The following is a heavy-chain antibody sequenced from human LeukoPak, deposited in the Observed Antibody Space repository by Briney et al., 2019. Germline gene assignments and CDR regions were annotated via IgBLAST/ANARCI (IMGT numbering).Heavy chain of an antibody. CDR3: ARADYYYGSGSTSDY. J-gene: IGHJ4*02. D-gene: IGHD3-10*01. CDR1: GGSISSGDYY. Sequence: SQTLSLTCTVSGGSISSGDYYWSWIRQPPGKCLEWIGYIYYSGSTYYNPSLKSRVTISVDTSKNRFSLKLSSVTAADTAVYYCARADYYYGSGSTSDYWGQGTLVTVSS. V-gene: IGHV4-30-4*08. CDR2: IYYSGST.